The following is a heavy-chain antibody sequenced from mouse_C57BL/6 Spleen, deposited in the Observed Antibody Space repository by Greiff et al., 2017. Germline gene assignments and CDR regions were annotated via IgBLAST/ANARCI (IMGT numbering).Heavy chain of an antibody. D-gene: IGHD1-1*01. Sequence: EVKVEESGGGLVKPGGSLKLSCAASGFTFSSYAMSWFRQTPEKRLEWVATISDGGSYTYYPDNVKGRFTISRDNAKNNLYLQMSHLKSEDTAMYYCARDPTVVHYFDYWGQGTTLTVSS. CDR3: ARDPTVVHYFDY. CDR1: GFTFSSYA. V-gene: IGHV5-4*01. J-gene: IGHJ2*01. CDR2: ISDGGSYT.